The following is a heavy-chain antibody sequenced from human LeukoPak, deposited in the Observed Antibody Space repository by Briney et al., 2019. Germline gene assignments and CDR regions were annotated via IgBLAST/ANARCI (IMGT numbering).Heavy chain of an antibody. CDR3: ASRTGVLLWFGELWDV. Sequence: SETLSLTCTVSGGSISSYYWSWIRQPPGKGLEWIGSIYYSGSTYYNPSLKSRVTISVDTSKNQFSLKLSSVTAADTAVYYCASRTGVLLWFGELWDVWGQGTTVTVSS. J-gene: IGHJ6*02. V-gene: IGHV4-39*07. D-gene: IGHD3-10*01. CDR1: GGSISSYY. CDR2: IYYSGST.